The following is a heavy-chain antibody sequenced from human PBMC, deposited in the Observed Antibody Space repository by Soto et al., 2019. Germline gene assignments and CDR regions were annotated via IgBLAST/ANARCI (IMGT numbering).Heavy chain of an antibody. J-gene: IGHJ4*02. CDR1: GFTFSSYA. CDR3: AKGVGCGGDCYAEFDY. D-gene: IGHD2-21*02. Sequence: EVQLLESGGGLVQPGGSLRLSCAASGFTFSSYAMSWVRQAPGKGLEWVSAISGSGGSTYYADSVKGRFTISRDNSKNTLYLQMNSLRAEDTAVYYCAKGVGCGGDCYAEFDYWGQGTLVTVSS. CDR2: ISGSGGST. V-gene: IGHV3-23*01.